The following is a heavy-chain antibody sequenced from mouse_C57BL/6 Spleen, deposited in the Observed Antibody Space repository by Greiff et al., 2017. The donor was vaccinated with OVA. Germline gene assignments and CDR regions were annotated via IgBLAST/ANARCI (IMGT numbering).Heavy chain of an antibody. Sequence: VQLQQSGAELVRPGASVTLSCKASGYTFTDYEMHWVKQTPVHGLEWIGAIDPETGGTAYNQKFKGKAILTADKSSSTAYMELRSLTSEDSAVYYCTRGAYYSNTRYFDVWGTGTTVTVSS. CDR2: IDPETGGT. J-gene: IGHJ1*03. CDR1: GYTFTDYE. V-gene: IGHV1-15*01. D-gene: IGHD2-5*01. CDR3: TRGAYYSNTRYFDV.